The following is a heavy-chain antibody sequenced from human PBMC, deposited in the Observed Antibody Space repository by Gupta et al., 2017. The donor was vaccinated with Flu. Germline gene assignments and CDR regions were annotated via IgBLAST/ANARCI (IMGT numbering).Heavy chain of an antibody. Sequence: EWALVISDSGANTYYADSVKGRFAISRDNSKNTLYLQMNSLRAEETAVYYCAKVRGGYCSTTSCFGLYYFDSWGQGTLVTVSS. CDR2: ISDSGANT. J-gene: IGHJ4*02. D-gene: IGHD2-2*01. V-gene: IGHV3-23*01. CDR3: AKVRGGYCSTTSCFGLYYFDS.